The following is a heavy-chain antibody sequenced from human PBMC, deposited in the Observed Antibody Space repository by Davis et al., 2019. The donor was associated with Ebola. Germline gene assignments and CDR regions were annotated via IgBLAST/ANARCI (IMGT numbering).Heavy chain of an antibody. CDR3: ARTRIEAAIVYIYYGMDA. V-gene: IGHV1-69*13. CDR2: IVPMFGTP. D-gene: IGHD5-12*01. CDR1: AGTFRSYA. Sequence: AASVQVSCKVSAGTFRSYALSWVRQAPGQGLEWMGGIVPMFGTPNYAQKFQGRVTITADESTRTTYMQLSSLRPEDTANYYCARTRIEAAIVYIYYGMDAWGEGTTVTVSS. J-gene: IGHJ6*04.